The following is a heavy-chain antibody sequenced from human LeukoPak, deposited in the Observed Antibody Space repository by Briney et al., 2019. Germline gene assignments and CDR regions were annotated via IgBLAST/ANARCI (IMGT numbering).Heavy chain of an antibody. D-gene: IGHD3/OR15-3a*01. CDR2: MSYSGST. J-gene: IGHJ4*02. V-gene: IGHV4-59*01. CDR1: GGSINSYY. Sequence: SETLSLTCPVSGGSINSYYWGWIRPPPGKGLEWIGSMSYSGSTNYNPSLKSPVTMSVDTSKNHFSLNLSSVTTADTAVYYCARGAGLVDYWGQGTLVTVSS. CDR3: ARGAGLVDY.